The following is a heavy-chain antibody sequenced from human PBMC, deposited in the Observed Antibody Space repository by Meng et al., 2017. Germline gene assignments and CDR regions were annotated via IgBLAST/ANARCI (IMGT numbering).Heavy chain of an antibody. CDR3: ARLVAGTFGQLFDP. CDR2: INTNTGNP. J-gene: IGHJ5*02. Sequence: VQVVQFGYKLKKPGDSVKVSCKASGYTFTSYALNWVRQAPGQGLEWMGWINTNTGNPTYAQGFTGRFVFSLDTSVSTAYLQISSLKAEDTAVYYCARLVAGTFGQLFDPWGQGTLVTVSS. V-gene: IGHV7-4-1*02. CDR1: GYTFTSYA. D-gene: IGHD2-15*01.